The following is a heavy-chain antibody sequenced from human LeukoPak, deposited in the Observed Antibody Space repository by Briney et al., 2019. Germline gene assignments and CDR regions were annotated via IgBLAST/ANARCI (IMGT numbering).Heavy chain of an antibody. CDR1: GFSLSTSGMC. CDR2: IDWNDEK. J-gene: IGHJ4*02. V-gene: IGHV2-70*11. CDR3: ARISRYDSGWHFDY. Sequence: SGPALVKPTQTLTLTCTFSGFSLSTSGMCVNWIRQPPGKALEWLARIDWNDEKYYNTSLKTRLTISKDTSKNQVVPTMTNMDPVDTATYYCARISRYDSGWHFDYWGQGTLVTVSS. D-gene: IGHD6-19*01.